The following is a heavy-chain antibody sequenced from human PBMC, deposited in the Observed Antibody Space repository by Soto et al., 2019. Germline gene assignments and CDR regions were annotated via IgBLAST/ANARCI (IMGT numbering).Heavy chain of an antibody. J-gene: IGHJ4*02. Sequence: EVKLLESGGRLVQPGGSLRLSCAASGFSFNIFAMNWVRQAPGKGLEWVSGISGGGGSTYYADSVKGRFTISRDNSNNTLYLQMNSLRAEDTAVYYGAKDPTSYDSSAQFDSWGQGTLVTVSS. CDR2: ISGGGGST. D-gene: IGHD3-22*01. CDR1: GFSFNIFA. V-gene: IGHV3-23*01. CDR3: AKDPTSYDSSAQFDS.